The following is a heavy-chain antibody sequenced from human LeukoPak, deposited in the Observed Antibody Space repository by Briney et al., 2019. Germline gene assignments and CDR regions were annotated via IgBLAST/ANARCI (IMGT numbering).Heavy chain of an antibody. Sequence: GSSVKVSCKASGGTFSSYTISWVRQAPGQGLEWMGRIIPILGIANYAQKFQGRVTITADKSTSTAYMELSSLRSEDTAVYSCAREGGSYFFDYWGQGTLVTVSS. CDR1: GGTFSSYT. J-gene: IGHJ4*02. D-gene: IGHD1-26*01. CDR3: AREGGSYFFDY. V-gene: IGHV1-69*04. CDR2: IIPILGIA.